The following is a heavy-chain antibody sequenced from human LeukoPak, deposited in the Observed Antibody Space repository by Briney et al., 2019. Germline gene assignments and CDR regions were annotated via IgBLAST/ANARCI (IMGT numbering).Heavy chain of an antibody. CDR1: GFTFSTYW. D-gene: IGHD3-22*01. CDR3: ARDSSGYQ. J-gene: IGHJ4*02. CDR2: IKEDGSEK. V-gene: IGHV3-7*01. Sequence: GGSLRLSCAASGFTFSTYWMSWVRQAPGKGLEWVANIKEDGSEKYYGDSVRGRFTISRDNAKNSLYLQMNSLRAEDTAVYYCARDSSGYQWGQGTLVTVSS.